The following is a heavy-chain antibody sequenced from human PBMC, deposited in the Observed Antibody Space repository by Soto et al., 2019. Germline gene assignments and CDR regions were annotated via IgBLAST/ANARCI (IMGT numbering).Heavy chain of an antibody. V-gene: IGHV3-30*18. D-gene: IGHD6-19*01. CDR1: GFTFSSYG. Sequence: PGGSLRLSCAASGFTFSSYGMHWVRQAPGKGLEWVAVISYDGSNKYYADSVKGRFTISRDNSKNTLYLQMNSLRAEDTAVYYSANIAVAGRSGDFDYWGQGTLVTVSS. CDR2: ISYDGSNK. J-gene: IGHJ4*02. CDR3: ANIAVAGRSGDFDY.